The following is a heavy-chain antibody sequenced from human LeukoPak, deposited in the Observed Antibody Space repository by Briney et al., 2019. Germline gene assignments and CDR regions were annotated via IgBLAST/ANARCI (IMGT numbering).Heavy chain of an antibody. CDR2: FDPEDDET. V-gene: IGHV1-24*01. CDR3: ATEIGSSNQNYYYYGMDV. Sequence: ASVKVSCKVSGYTLTELSMHWVRQAPGKGLEWMGGFDPEDDETIYAQKFQGRVTMTEDTSTDTAYMELSSLRSEDTAVYYCATEIGSSNQNYYYYGMDVWGQGTTVTVSS. D-gene: IGHD2-2*01. J-gene: IGHJ6*02. CDR1: GYTLTELS.